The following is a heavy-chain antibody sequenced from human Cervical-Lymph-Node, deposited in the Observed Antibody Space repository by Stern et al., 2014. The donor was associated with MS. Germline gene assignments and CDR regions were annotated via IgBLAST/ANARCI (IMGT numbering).Heavy chain of an antibody. J-gene: IGHJ5*02. CDR1: GGTFSKFP. Sequence: VQLVESWAEVTKPGSSAKVSCKASGGTFSKFPSSWVRQAPGQGLEWMGGIFPGFGTPTYAQEFRGRVTITADVSTSTVYMELSSLRSDDTAVYYCALSSETSDRWYSLGYDLWGQGTLVTVSS. CDR3: ALSSETSDRWYSLGYDL. V-gene: IGHV1-69*01. D-gene: IGHD6-13*01. CDR2: IFPGFGTP.